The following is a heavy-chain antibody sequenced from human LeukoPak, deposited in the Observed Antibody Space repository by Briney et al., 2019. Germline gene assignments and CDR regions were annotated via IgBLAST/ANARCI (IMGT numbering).Heavy chain of an antibody. J-gene: IGHJ6*03. CDR2: IWYDGSNK. CDR1: GFTFSSYV. Sequence: PGGSLRLSCAASGFTFSSYVMHWVRQAPGKGLEWVAFIWYDGSNKYYADSVKGRFTISRDNSKNTLYLQMNSLRAEDTAVYYCARVLRYCSGGNCYSGGLGYMDVWGKGTTVTISS. D-gene: IGHD2-15*01. V-gene: IGHV3-30*02. CDR3: ARVLRYCSGGNCYSGGLGYMDV.